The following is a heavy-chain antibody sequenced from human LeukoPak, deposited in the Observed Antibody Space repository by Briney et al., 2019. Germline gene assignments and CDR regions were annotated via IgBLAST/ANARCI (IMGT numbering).Heavy chain of an antibody. CDR1: GYTFSHYA. V-gene: IGHV7-4-1*02. CDR2: IDTSTGNP. CDR3: ARDAGGSGWFGP. D-gene: IGHD3-10*01. J-gene: IGHJ5*02. Sequence: ASVKVSCKASGYTFSHYAMSWVRQAPGQGLEWMGWIDTSTGNPTYAQGFTGRFVFSFDTSVSTAYLQISSLNTADTAVYYCARDAGGSGWFGPWGQGTLVTVSS.